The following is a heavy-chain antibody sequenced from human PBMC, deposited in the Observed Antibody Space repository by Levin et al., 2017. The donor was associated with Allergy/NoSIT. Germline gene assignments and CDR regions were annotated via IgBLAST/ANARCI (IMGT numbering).Heavy chain of an antibody. CDR3: ARDQGTSGAPEP. CDR2: IKEDGGAN. J-gene: IGHJ5*02. V-gene: IGHV3-7*01. CDR1: GFTFSRFW. Sequence: PGGSLRLSCAASGFTFSRFWMSWVRQAPGKALEWVANIKEDGGANHYLDSVRGRFTITRDNAQNSLFLQMNSLRAEDTALYYCARDQGTSGAPEPWGQGTLVTVSS. D-gene: IGHD2-8*02.